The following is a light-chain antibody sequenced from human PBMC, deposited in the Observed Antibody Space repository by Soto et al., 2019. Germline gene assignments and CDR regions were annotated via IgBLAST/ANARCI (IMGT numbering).Light chain of an antibody. Sequence: SYELTQPLSVSVALGQTARITCGGSNIGSKSVHGYQKRPGQAPVVVMYRDYHRPSEIPERFSGSNSGNTATLTISRAQAGDEAYYYCQVWDSTTAVLFGGGTKLTVL. V-gene: IGLV3-9*01. CDR2: RDY. J-gene: IGLJ2*01. CDR1: NIGSKS. CDR3: QVWDSTTAVL.